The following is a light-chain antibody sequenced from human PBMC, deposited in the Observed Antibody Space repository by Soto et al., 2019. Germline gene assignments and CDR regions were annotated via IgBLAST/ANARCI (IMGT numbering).Light chain of an antibody. Sequence: QSVLTQPPSVSAAPGQKVTISCSGSNSNIGESFVSWYQHLPGTAPKLLIYDSNKRPSGIPDRFSGPQSGTSATLAITGLRTGDEADYYCGTWDSGLNSGIFGGGTKLTVL. V-gene: IGLV1-51*01. CDR2: DSN. J-gene: IGLJ2*01. CDR3: GTWDSGLNSGI. CDR1: NSNIGESF.